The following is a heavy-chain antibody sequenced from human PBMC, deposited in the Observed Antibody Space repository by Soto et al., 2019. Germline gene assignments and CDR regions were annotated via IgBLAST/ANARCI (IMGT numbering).Heavy chain of an antibody. J-gene: IGHJ4*01. CDR3: SRSRVH. CDR2: IKEDGSLQ. CDR1: GFTFSNSR. V-gene: IGHV3-7*01. D-gene: IGHD6-13*01. Sequence: PGGSLRLSCAGSGFTFSNSRMNWVRQAPGKGLEWVATIKEDGSLQFYLDSVKGRFTISRDNAKKSVYLQMNSLRSEDTAVYYCSRSRVHWGHGVLVTSSS.